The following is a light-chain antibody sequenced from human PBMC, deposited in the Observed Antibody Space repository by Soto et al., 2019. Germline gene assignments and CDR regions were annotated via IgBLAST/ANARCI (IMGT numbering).Light chain of an antibody. V-gene: IGLV2-14*01. CDR3: SSYTSSSTPV. CDR1: SSDVGGYNY. Sequence: QSALTQPASVSGSPGQSITISCTGTSSDVGGYNYVSWYQQHPDKAPKLLIYEVSNRPSGVSNRFSGSKSGNTASLTISGPQAEAESDYYCSSYTSSSTPVFGGGTKVTVL. CDR2: EVS. J-gene: IGLJ2*01.